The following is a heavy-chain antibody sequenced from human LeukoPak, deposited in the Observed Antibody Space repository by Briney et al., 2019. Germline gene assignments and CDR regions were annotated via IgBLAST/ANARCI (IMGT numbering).Heavy chain of an antibody. J-gene: IGHJ4*02. CDR1: GFTFSSYA. CDR2: ISYDGSNK. CDR3: ARGSTMVRGVIDY. V-gene: IGHV3-30-3*01. Sequence: PGGSLRLSCAASGFTFSSYAMHWVRQAPGKGLEWVAVISYDGSNKYYADSVKGRFTISRDNSKNTLYLQMNSLRAEDTAVYYCARGSTMVRGVIDYWGQGTLVTVSS. D-gene: IGHD3-10*01.